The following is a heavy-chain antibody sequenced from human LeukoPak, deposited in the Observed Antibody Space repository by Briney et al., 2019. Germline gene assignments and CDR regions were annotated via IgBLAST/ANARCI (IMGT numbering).Heavy chain of an antibody. CDR1: GYSFTSYW. J-gene: IGHJ4*02. V-gene: IGHV5-51*01. D-gene: IGHD2-2*02. CDR2: IYPGDSDT. CDR3: ARQLRYCSSTSCYTLDY. Sequence: GESLKISCKGSGYSFTSYWIGWVRQMPGKGLEWMGIIYPGDSDTRYSPSFQGQVTISADKSISTAYLQWSSLKASDTAMYYCARQLRYCSSTSCYTLDYWGQGTLVTVSS.